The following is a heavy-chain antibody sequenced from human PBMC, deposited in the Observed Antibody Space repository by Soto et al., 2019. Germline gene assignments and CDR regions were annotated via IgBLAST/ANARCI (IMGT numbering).Heavy chain of an antibody. V-gene: IGHV3-33*01. CDR1: RLTFSTYD. CDR3: AAESSGEAYDMDV. D-gene: IGHD3-10*01. Sequence: GVSLRLSCAASRLTFSTYDMHWVRQAPGKGLEWVALIWSEGSRQFYGDSVKRRFTISRDNSKNTLSLQMNRQSVEDTATYYWAAESSGEAYDMDVWDQETTVSVAS. J-gene: IGHJ6*03. CDR2: IWSEGSRQ.